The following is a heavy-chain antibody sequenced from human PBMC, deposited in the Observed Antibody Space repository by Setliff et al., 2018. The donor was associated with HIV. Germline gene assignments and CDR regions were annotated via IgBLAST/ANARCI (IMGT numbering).Heavy chain of an antibody. J-gene: IGHJ5*02. CDR2: INPNSGGT. Sequence: ASVKVSCKASGYTFTGYYMHWVRQAPGQGLEWMGWINPNSGGTNYAQKFQGRVTMTRDTSISTAYMELSRLRSDDTAVYYCARDWAATVGGWFDPWGQGTPVTVSS. V-gene: IGHV1-2*02. CDR3: ARDWAATVGGWFDP. D-gene: IGHD2-15*01. CDR1: GYTFTGYY.